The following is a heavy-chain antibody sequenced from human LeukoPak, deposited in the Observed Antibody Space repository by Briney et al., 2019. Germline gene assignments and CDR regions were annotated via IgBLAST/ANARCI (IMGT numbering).Heavy chain of an antibody. V-gene: IGHV3-7*03. D-gene: IGHD6-19*01. J-gene: IGHJ4*02. CDR3: ARVAGIAVAGLDY. CDR1: GLTVSIHW. CDR2: INQDGSDK. Sequence: GGSLRLSCAASGLTVSIHWMNWVRQAPGKGLECGANINQDGSDKYYVDSVKGRFTISRDNTENSLYLQMNSLRADDTAVYYCARVAGIAVAGLDYWGQGTLVTVSS.